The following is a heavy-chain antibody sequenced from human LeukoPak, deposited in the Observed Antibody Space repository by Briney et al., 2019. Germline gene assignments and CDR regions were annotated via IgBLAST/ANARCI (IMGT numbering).Heavy chain of an antibody. D-gene: IGHD3-10*01. CDR3: TRDSHNYYGSGTYKDY. V-gene: IGHV3-49*04. Sequence: GGSLRLSCTASGFTLGDYGMSWVRQAPGKGLEWVGFIRRKVYGGTTVYAASVKGRFTISREDSTSIAYLQMNSLKPEDTAVYYCTRDSHNYYGSGTYKDYWGQGTLVTVSS. CDR2: IRRKVYGGTT. J-gene: IGHJ4*02. CDR1: GFTLGDYG.